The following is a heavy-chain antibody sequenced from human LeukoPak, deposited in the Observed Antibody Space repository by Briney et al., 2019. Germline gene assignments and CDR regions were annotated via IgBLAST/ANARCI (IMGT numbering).Heavy chain of an antibody. CDR3: ATVSGGDYFDY. V-gene: IGHV3-53*01. CDR2: IYSGDST. CDR1: GFTFSNYA. Sequence: PGGSLRLSCVASGFTFSNYAMSWVRQAPGKGLEWVSLIYSGDSTYYADSVKGRFTISRDNSKNTLYLQMNSLRAEETAMYYCATVSGGDYFDYWGQGTLVTVSS. J-gene: IGHJ4*02. D-gene: IGHD3-10*01.